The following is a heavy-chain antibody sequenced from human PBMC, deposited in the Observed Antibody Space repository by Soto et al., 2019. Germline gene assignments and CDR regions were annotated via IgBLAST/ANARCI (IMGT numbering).Heavy chain of an antibody. CDR3: ARGHSSSVWCNWNVPPLDY. V-gene: IGHV4-59*01. CDR1: GGSISSYY. D-gene: IGHD1-20*01. Sequence: QVQLQESGPGLVKPSETLSLTCTVSGGSISSYYWSWIRQPPGKGLEWIGYIYYSGSTNYNPSLKSRVTISVDTSKNQFSLKLSSVTAADTAVYYCARGHSSSVWCNWNVPPLDYWGQGTLVTVSS. CDR2: IYYSGST. J-gene: IGHJ4*02.